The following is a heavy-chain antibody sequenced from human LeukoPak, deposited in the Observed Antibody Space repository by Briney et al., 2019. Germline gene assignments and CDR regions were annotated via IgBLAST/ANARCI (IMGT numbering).Heavy chain of an antibody. CDR3: AKRADYYDSRGALYDAFDL. D-gene: IGHD3-16*01. CDR1: GFLFRTLG. J-gene: IGHJ3*01. Sequence: GESLRLLWSASGFLFRTLGMHWVRQAPGKGPEWVTFIRYDGGDNYYADSVKGRFTISRDNSKNTLFLQMNSLRVEDTAVYYCAKRADYYDSRGALYDAFDLWGQGTMVTVSS. CDR2: IRYDGGDN. V-gene: IGHV3-30*02.